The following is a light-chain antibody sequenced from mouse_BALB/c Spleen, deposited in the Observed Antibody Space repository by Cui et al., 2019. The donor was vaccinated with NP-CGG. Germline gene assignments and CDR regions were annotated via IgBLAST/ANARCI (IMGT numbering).Light chain of an antibody. V-gene: IGLV1*01. CDR2: GTN. CDR3: ALWYSNHWV. CDR1: TGAVTTSNY. Sequence: QAVLTQESALTTSPGETVTLTGRSSTGAVTTSNYANWVQEKPDHLFTGLIGGTNNRAPGAPARFSGSLIGDKAALTITGAQTEDEAIYFCALWYSNHWVFGGGTKLTVL. J-gene: IGLJ1*01.